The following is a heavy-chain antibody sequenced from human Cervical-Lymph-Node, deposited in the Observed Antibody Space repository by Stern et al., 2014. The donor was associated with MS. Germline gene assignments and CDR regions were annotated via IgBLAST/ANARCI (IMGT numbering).Heavy chain of an antibody. CDR1: GFSLSTSGVG. D-gene: IGHD4-17*01. Sequence: QITLKESGPTLVKPTQTLTLTCSFSGFSLSTSGVGVGWIRQPPGRALQWLALIHWDDDKGYGPSMEGRLPITKVPSKNQVVLTMTNMAPGDTAKYYCARHDYGARHDDGEVRGTNYFDYWGQGTLVTVSS. CDR2: IHWDDDK. J-gene: IGHJ4*02. CDR3: ARHDYGARHDDGEVRGTNYFDY. V-gene: IGHV2-5*05.